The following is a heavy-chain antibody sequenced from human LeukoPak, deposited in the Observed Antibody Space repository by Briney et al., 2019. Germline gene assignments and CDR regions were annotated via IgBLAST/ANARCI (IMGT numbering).Heavy chain of an antibody. CDR2: ISRGGFEI. J-gene: IGHJ4*02. Sequence: GGSLRLPCVGSGFTFGTYEMNWVRQAPGKGLERLSFISRGGFEIHYAASVEGRFTISRDDAKNALYLQMTSLRDEDTAVYYCAKGGSQGDCSFGTCYGDYWGQGTLVTVSS. V-gene: IGHV3-48*03. D-gene: IGHD2-15*01. CDR3: AKGGSQGDCSFGTCYGDY. CDR1: GFTFGTYE.